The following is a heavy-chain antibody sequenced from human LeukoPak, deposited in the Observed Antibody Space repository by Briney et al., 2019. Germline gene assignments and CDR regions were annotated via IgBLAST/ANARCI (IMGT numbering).Heavy chain of an antibody. D-gene: IGHD3-22*01. CDR2: ISGSGGST. CDR3: AKWESPTMIVVVKNGMDV. CDR1: GFTFSNAW. Sequence: PGGSLRLSCAASGFTFSNAWMSWVPQAPGKGLEWVSAISGSGGSTYYADSVKGRFTISRDNSKNTLYLQMNSLRAEDTAVYYCAKWESPTMIVVVKNGMDVWGQGTTVTVSS. V-gene: IGHV3-23*01. J-gene: IGHJ6*02.